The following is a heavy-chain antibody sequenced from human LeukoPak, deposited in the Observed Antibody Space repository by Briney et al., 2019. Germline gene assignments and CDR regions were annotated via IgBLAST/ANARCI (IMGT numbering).Heavy chain of an antibody. V-gene: IGHV3-9*01. CDR1: GFTFDDYA. Sequence: GGSLRLSCAASGFTFDDYAMHWVRQAPGKGLEWVSGISWSSGSIGYADSVKGRFTISRDNAKNSLYLQMNSLRAEDTAVYYCATPKGGSGSHRAPLEYWGQGTLVTVST. D-gene: IGHD3-10*01. CDR2: ISWSSGSI. J-gene: IGHJ4*02. CDR3: ATPKGGSGSHRAPLEY.